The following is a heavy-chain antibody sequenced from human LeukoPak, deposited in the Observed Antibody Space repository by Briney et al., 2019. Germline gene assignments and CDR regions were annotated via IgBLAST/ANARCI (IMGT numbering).Heavy chain of an antibody. Sequence: GGSLRLSCAVSEFTFSHFAMHWVRQAPGKGLEWVAVVSSHGNDGYYADSVKGRFTISRDNSKNTLYLQIDSLRAEDTAIYYCTRDASNFNDFDYWGQGTLVTVSS. CDR1: EFTFSHFA. V-gene: IGHV3-30*01. J-gene: IGHJ4*02. D-gene: IGHD5-24*01. CDR3: TRDASNFNDFDY. CDR2: VSSHGNDG.